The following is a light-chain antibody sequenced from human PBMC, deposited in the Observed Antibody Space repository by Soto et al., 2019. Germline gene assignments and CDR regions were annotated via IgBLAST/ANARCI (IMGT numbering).Light chain of an antibody. CDR2: DAS. CDR1: QSVSND. Sequence: EIVLTQSPATLSLSPGERATLSCRASQSVSNDLAWYQQQPGQAPRLLIYDASNRATGIPARFSGSGSGTDFTLTISSLEPEDFAVYYCQQRSNWLYTFGQGTKLEIK. CDR3: QQRSNWLYT. V-gene: IGKV3-11*01. J-gene: IGKJ2*01.